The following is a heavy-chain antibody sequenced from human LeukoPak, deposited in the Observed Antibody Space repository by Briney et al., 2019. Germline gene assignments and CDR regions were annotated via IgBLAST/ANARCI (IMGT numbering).Heavy chain of an antibody. Sequence: GGSLRLSCAASGFTFSSYEMNWVRQAPGKGLEWVSYISSSGSTIYYADSVKGRFTISRDNAKNSLYLQMNSLRAEDTAVYYCARHPREKYYYGSGSYDEATPDDYWGQGTLVTVSS. V-gene: IGHV3-48*03. D-gene: IGHD3-10*01. CDR1: GFTFSSYE. J-gene: IGHJ4*02. CDR3: ARHPREKYYYGSGSYDEATPDDY. CDR2: ISSSGSTI.